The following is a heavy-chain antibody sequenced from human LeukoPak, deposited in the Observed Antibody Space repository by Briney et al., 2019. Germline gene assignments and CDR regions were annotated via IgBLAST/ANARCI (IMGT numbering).Heavy chain of an antibody. CDR3: ARGEWDLRD. CDR2: INWNGGST. CDR1: GFIFADHG. Sequence: PGGSLRLSCAASGFIFADHGMTWVRQVPGKGLEWVSGINWNGGSTGYVDSVKGRFTISRDSAKNVLFLEMNNLRAEDTAFYYCARGEWDLRDWGQGTLVIVSS. D-gene: IGHD1-26*01. J-gene: IGHJ4*02. V-gene: IGHV3-20*04.